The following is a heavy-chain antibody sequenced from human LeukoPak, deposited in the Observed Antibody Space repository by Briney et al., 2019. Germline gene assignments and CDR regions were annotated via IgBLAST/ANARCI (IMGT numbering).Heavy chain of an antibody. CDR3: ARGQYCSSTACYSARRYFDY. D-gene: IGHD2-2*01. V-gene: IGHV4-34*01. J-gene: IGHJ4*02. CDR2: INESGSI. CDR1: GGSFSNYY. Sequence: SETLSLTCGVSGGSFSNYYWTWIRQSPEKGLEWIGEINESGSINYAPTLKSRVTMLVDTSKKHFSLSLTSVTAADTAVYYCARGQYCSSTACYSARRYFDYWGQGTLVAVST.